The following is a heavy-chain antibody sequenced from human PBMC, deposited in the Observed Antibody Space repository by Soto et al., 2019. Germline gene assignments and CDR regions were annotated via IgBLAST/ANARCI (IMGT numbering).Heavy chain of an antibody. CDR3: VRYVGFDFDY. Sequence: SQTLSLTCAISGDSVSSNTAAWNWIRQSPSRGLEWLGRTYYRSKWYTDYAVSVKSRITINPDTSKNQFSLHLKSVTPEDTALYYCVRYVGFDFDYWGLGTLVTVSS. V-gene: IGHV6-1*01. CDR1: GDSVSSNTAA. J-gene: IGHJ4*02. CDR2: TYYRSKWYT. D-gene: IGHD1-26*01.